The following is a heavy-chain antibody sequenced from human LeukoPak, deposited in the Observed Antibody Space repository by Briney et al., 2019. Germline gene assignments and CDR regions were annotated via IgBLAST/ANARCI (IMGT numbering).Heavy chain of an antibody. V-gene: IGHV3-53*01. CDR2: IYSGGST. J-gene: IGHJ3*02. CDR1: GFTVSSNY. CDR3: ARDSSSWDDAFDI. D-gene: IGHD6-13*01. Sequence: GGSLRLSCAASGFTVSSNYMSWVRQAPGKGLEWVSVIYSGGSTYYADSVKGRFTISRDNSKNTLYLQMNSLRAEDTAVYYCARDSSSWDDAFDIWGQGTMVTVS.